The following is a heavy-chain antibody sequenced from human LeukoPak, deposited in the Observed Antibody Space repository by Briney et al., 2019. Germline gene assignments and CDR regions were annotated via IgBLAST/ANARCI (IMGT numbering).Heavy chain of an antibody. V-gene: IGHV3-64D*06. Sequence: GGSLRLSCSASGFTFNTYAMHRVRQAPGKGPEYVSAISTDGGGTYYADSVKGRFTISRDNSKNTLSLQMSSLRAEDTAVYYCVKYHNSCYSVWGQGTLVTVSS. CDR1: GFTFNTYA. CDR2: ISTDGGGT. D-gene: IGHD2-15*01. J-gene: IGHJ4*02. CDR3: VKYHNSCYSV.